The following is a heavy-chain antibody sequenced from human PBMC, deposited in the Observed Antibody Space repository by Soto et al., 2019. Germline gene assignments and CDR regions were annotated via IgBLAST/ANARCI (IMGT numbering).Heavy chain of an antibody. V-gene: IGHV3-21*01. D-gene: IGHD4-17*01. Sequence: PGGSLRLSCAASGFTFSSNSMNWVRQAPGKGLEWVSSISSSSSYIYYADSVKGRFTISRDNAKNSLYLQMNSLRAEDTAVYYCARHSVYGDYFDYWGQGTLVTVSS. CDR3: ARHSVYGDYFDY. CDR1: GFTFSSNS. CDR2: ISSSSSYI. J-gene: IGHJ4*02.